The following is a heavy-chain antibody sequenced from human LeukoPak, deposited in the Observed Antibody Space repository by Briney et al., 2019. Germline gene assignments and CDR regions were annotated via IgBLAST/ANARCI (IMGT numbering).Heavy chain of an antibody. Sequence: SQTLSLTCTVSGGSISSGDYYWSWIRQPPGKGLEWIGYIYYSGSTYYNPSLKSRVTLSVDTSKNQFSLKLSSVTAADTAVYYCARSRRHSAGAFDIWGQGTMVTVSS. V-gene: IGHV4-30-4*08. J-gene: IGHJ3*02. CDR2: IYYSGST. CDR3: ARSRRHSAGAFDI. CDR1: GGSISSGDYY. D-gene: IGHD2-21*01.